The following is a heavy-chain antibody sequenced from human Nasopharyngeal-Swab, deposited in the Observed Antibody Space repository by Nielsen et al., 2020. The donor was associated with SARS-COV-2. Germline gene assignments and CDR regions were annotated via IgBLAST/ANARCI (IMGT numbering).Heavy chain of an antibody. CDR2: INPNSGGT. D-gene: IGHD3-3*01. Sequence: ASVKVSCKASGFTFTSSAMQWVRQARGQRLEWMGWINPNSGGTNYAQKFQGRVTMTRDTSISTAYMELSRLRSDDTAVYYCAREEGITIFGVVLNNYYYGMDVWGQGTTVTVSS. CDR1: GFTFTSSA. J-gene: IGHJ6*02. V-gene: IGHV1-2*02. CDR3: AREEGITIFGVVLNNYYYGMDV.